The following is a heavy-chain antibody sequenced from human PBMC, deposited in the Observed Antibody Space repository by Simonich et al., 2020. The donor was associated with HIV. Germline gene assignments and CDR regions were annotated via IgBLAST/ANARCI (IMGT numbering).Heavy chain of an antibody. CDR3: TTDDYSYYFHY. J-gene: IGHJ4*02. V-gene: IGHV3-15*01. CDR2: IKSTSDGGTT. D-gene: IGHD2-15*01. Sequence: EVQLVESGGGLVKPGGSLRLSCAASGFTFTNAWMSWVRQAPGKGREWLGRIKSTSDGGTTYYAAPVKGRFTISRDDSKNTLYLQMNSLKTEDTAVYYCTTDDYSYYFHYWGQGTLVTVSS. CDR1: GFTFTNAW.